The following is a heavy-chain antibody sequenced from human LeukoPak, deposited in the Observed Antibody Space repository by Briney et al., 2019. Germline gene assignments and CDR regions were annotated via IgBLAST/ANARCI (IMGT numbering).Heavy chain of an antibody. J-gene: IGHJ4*02. CDR2: INHNENT. V-gene: IGHV4-34*01. CDR3: AREHGVSLY. Sequence: SETLSLTCAVYGGSFSGYYWSWIRQPPGRGLEWIGEINHNENTNYNPSLKSRVTISIDTSKNQFSLKLSSVTVADTAVYYCAREHGVSLYWGQGTLVTVSS. CDR1: GGSFSGYY. D-gene: IGHD3-16*01.